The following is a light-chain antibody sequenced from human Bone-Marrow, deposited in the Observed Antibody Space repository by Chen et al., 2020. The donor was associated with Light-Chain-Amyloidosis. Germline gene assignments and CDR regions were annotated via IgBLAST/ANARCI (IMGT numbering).Light chain of an antibody. Sequence: SYVLTQPPSVSVAPGQTATITCGGTNIGSRTGHWYQQKPGQAPVVVVYDDSDRPSGIPERFSGSNSGNTATLTISRVDGGDEADYYCQVWDTSSDHPVFGGGTKVTVL. CDR3: QVWDTSSDHPV. CDR1: NIGSRT. V-gene: IGLV3-21*02. CDR2: DDS. J-gene: IGLJ2*01.